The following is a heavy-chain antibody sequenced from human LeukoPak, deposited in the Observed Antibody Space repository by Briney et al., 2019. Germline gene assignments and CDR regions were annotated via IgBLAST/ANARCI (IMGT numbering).Heavy chain of an antibody. J-gene: IGHJ3*02. CDR2: IKQDGSEK. V-gene: IGHV3-7*01. Sequence: GGSLRLSCAASGFTFSSYWMSWVRQAPGKGLEWVANIKQDGSEKYYADSVKGRFTISRDNAKNSLYLQMNSLRAEDTAVYYCARDRDPYYDFWSDYPTGAFDIWGQGTMVTVSS. D-gene: IGHD3-3*01. CDR1: GFTFSSYW. CDR3: ARDRDPYYDFWSDYPTGAFDI.